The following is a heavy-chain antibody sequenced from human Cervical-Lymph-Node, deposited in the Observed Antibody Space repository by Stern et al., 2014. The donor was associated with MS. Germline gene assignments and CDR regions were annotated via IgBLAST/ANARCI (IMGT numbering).Heavy chain of an antibody. V-gene: IGHV3-23*04. Sequence: EVQLEESGGGLVQPGGSLRLSCAASGFTFSSYAMSWVRQAPGKGLEWVSAISGSGGSTYYADSVKGRFTISRDNSKNTLYLQMNSLRAEDTAVYYCATRPGVSDSSGYYNYWGQGTLVTVSS. CDR1: GFTFSSYA. J-gene: IGHJ4*02. D-gene: IGHD3-22*01. CDR3: ATRPGVSDSSGYYNY. CDR2: ISGSGGST.